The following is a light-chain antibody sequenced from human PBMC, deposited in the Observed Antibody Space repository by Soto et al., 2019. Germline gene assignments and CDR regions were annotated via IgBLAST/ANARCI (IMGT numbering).Light chain of an antibody. CDR3: QSYDSSLSRRWV. CDR1: SSNIGAGYP. CDR2: G. J-gene: IGLJ3*02. V-gene: IGLV1-40*01. Sequence: QSVLTQPHSVSGAPGQRVTISCTGSSSNIGAGYPVHWYQQLPGTAPKLLVAGNRPSGVPDRFSVSKSGASASLAITGLQAEDEADYYCQSYDSSLSRRWVFGGGTKLTVL.